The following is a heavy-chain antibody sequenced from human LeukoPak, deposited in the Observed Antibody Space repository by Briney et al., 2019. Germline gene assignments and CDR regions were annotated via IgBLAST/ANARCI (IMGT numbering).Heavy chain of an antibody. CDR2: INPSGGST. V-gene: IGHV1-46*01. Sequence: GASVKVSCKASGGTFSSYAISWVRQAPGQGLEWMGIINPSGGSTSYAQKFQGRVTMTRDMSTSTVYMELSSLRSEDTAVYYCARSLDVGGDYWGQGTLVTVSS. D-gene: IGHD5-12*01. CDR1: GGTFSSYA. CDR3: ARSLDVGGDY. J-gene: IGHJ4*02.